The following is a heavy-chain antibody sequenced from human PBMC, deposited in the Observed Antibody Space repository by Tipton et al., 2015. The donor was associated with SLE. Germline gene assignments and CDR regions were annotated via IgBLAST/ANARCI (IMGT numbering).Heavy chain of an antibody. CDR2: INHSGST. CDR3: ARAPGLERSFSYYYYMNV. V-gene: IGHV4-39*07. D-gene: IGHD1-1*01. CDR1: GGSISSSGYY. Sequence: TLSLTCTVSGGSISSSGYYWSWIRQSPGKGLEWIGDINHSGSTNYNPSLKSRVTISVDTSKNQFSLSLSSVTAADTAVYYCARAPGLERSFSYYYYMNVWGKGTTVTVSS. J-gene: IGHJ6*03.